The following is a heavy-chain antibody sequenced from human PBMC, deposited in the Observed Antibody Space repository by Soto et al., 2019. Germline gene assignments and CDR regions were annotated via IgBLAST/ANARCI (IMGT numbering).Heavy chain of an antibody. CDR3: ATSYGNYGRIEY. CDR2: IYYTGST. Sequence: PSETLCLTCTVSGGSISSSSYYWGWIRQPPGKGLEWIGYIYYTGSTNYNPSLKSRVTISVDTSKNLFSLKLSSVTAADTAVYYCATSYGNYGRIEYWGQGALVTVSS. CDR1: GGSISSSSYY. D-gene: IGHD4-17*01. V-gene: IGHV4-61*05. J-gene: IGHJ4*02.